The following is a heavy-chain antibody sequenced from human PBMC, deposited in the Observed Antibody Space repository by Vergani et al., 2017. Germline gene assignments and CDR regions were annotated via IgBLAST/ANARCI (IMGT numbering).Heavy chain of an antibody. J-gene: IGHJ4*02. CDR1: GFTFSTSA. Sequence: EVQLLASGGSLKQPGGSVRLSCAASGFTFSTSAMHWVRQAPGKGLEWVSALIGGGGSTYYADSFKGRFIISRDNSRDTLYLQMNSLRPEDTATNYCVKDAGSYENFFDSWGQGTLVTVSS. D-gene: IGHD1-26*01. CDR2: LIGGGGST. V-gene: IGHV3-23*01. CDR3: VKDAGSYENFFDS.